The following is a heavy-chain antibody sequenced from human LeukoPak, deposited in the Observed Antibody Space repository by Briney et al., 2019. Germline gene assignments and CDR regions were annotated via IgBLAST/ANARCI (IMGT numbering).Heavy chain of an antibody. V-gene: IGHV4-61*01. Sequence: PSETLSLTCTVSGGSMSSSSYYWSWIRQPPGKGLVWIGYIHYSGSTNYNPSLKSRVTISVDTSKNQFSLKLSSVTAADTAVYYCARVSWFPGTSYYYMDVWGKGTTVTVSS. D-gene: IGHD1-1*01. CDR1: GGSMSSSSYY. CDR2: IHYSGST. CDR3: ARVSWFPGTSYYYMDV. J-gene: IGHJ6*03.